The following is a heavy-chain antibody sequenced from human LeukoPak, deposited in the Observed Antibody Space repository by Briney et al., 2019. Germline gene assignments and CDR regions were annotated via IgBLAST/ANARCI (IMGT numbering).Heavy chain of an antibody. D-gene: IGHD6-19*01. J-gene: IGHJ5*02. CDR1: GFTFSDYA. V-gene: IGHV3-23*01. CDR2: ISGSGAST. Sequence: GGSLRLSCAASGFTFSDYAMTWVRQAPGKGLQWVSGISGSGASTYYGDSVKGRFIISRDNSKNTLYLQIDSLRAEDAAVYYCAKGASSGWLLYWFDPWGQGTLVTVSS. CDR3: AKGASSGWLLYWFDP.